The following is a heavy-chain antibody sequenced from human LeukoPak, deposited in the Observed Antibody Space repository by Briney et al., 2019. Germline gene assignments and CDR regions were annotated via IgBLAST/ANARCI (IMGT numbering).Heavy chain of an antibody. Sequence: PGGSLRLSCAASGFTFSNYGMHWVRQAPGKGLEWVAHIRNDGSNKYYADSVKGRFTISRDNSKSALYLQMNSLRAEDTAIYYCVKVKSEAGHYGPDYYGDYWGQGTLVTVSS. D-gene: IGHD3-10*01. V-gene: IGHV3-30*02. CDR2: IRNDGSNK. J-gene: IGHJ4*02. CDR3: VKVKSEAGHYGPDYYGDY. CDR1: GFTFSNYG.